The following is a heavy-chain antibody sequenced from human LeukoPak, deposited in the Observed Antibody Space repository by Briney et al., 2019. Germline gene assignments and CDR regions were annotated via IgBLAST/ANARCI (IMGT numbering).Heavy chain of an antibody. Sequence: PGGSLRLSCAASGFTFSDYYMSWIRQAPGKGLEWVSYISSGSGSTIYYADSVKGRFTISRDNAKNSLYLQMNSLRAEDTAVYYCARSWVPPFDIWGQGTMVTVSS. D-gene: IGHD1-1*01. CDR3: ARSWVPPFDI. J-gene: IGHJ3*02. CDR1: GFTFSDYY. CDR2: ISSGSGSTI. V-gene: IGHV3-11*04.